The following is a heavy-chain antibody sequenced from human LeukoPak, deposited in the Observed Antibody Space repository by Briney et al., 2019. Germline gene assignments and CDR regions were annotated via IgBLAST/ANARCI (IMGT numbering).Heavy chain of an antibody. V-gene: IGHV4-59*08. J-gene: IGHJ4*02. Sequence: SETLSLTCTVSGGSISSYYWSWIRQPPGKGLEWIGHIYYSGSTNYNPSLKSRVTISVDTSKNQFSLKLSSVTAADTAVYYCARQRLARFGEFYFDYWGQGTLVTVSS. CDR3: ARQRLARFGEFYFDY. CDR1: GGSISSYY. CDR2: IYYSGST. D-gene: IGHD3-10*01.